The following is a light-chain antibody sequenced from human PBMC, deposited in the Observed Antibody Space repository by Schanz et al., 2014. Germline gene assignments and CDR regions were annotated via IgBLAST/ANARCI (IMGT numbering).Light chain of an antibody. V-gene: IGLV2-11*01. CDR3: QSYDSSLSEWV. Sequence: QSALTQPRSVSRSPGQSVTISCTGTSSDVGGYNYVSWYQQHPGKAPKLMIYDVNKRPSGVPDRFSGSKSGNTASLTISGLQAEDEADYYCQSYDSSLSEWVFGGGTKLTVL. CDR2: DVN. CDR1: SSDVGGYNY. J-gene: IGLJ3*02.